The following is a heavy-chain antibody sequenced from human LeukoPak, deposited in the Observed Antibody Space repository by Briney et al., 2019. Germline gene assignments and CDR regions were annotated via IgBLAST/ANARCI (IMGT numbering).Heavy chain of an antibody. CDR1: GFTFSGQT. Sequence: GSLRLSCAASGFTFSGQTMSWVRQAPGKGLEGIGSIYYSGSTYYNPSLKSRVTISVDTSKNQFSLKLSSVTAADTAVYYCASLSLGYCSSTSCYGGWYFDYWGQGTLVTVSS. CDR2: IYYSGST. CDR3: ASLSLGYCSSTSCYGGWYFDY. J-gene: IGHJ4*02. D-gene: IGHD2-2*01. V-gene: IGHV4-39*01.